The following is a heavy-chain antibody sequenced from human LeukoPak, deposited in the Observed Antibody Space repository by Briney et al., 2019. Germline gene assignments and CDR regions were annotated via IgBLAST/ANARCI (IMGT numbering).Heavy chain of an antibody. J-gene: IGHJ4*02. CDR3: ARDTFWSGYFDY. CDR1: GGSISSYY. Sequence: SETLSLTCTVSGGSISSYYWSWIRQPLGKGLEWIGYIYYSGSTNYNPSLKSRVTISVDTSKNQFSLKLSSVTAADTAVYYCARDTFWSGYFDYWGQGTLVTVSS. V-gene: IGHV4-59*01. CDR2: IYYSGST. D-gene: IGHD3-3*01.